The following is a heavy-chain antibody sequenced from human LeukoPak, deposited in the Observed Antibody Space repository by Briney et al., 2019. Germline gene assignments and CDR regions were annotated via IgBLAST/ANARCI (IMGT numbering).Heavy chain of an antibody. D-gene: IGHD6-19*01. CDR3: ASGYSSGWYPFDY. CDR2: ISSSTSYI. Sequence: GALRLSCAASRFTFRNYGMHWVRQAPGKGLEWVSSISSSTSYIYYADSVRGRFTISRDNAKNSLYLQMNSLRAEDTAVYYCASGYSSGWYPFDYWGQGTLVTVSS. J-gene: IGHJ4*02. V-gene: IGHV3-21*01. CDR1: RFTFRNYG.